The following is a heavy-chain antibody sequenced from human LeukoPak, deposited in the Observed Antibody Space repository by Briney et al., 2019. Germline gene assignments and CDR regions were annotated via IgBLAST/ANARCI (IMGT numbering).Heavy chain of an antibody. J-gene: IGHJ3*02. CDR3: ARGELELLAFDI. D-gene: IGHD1-7*01. CDR1: GGSIGSYY. Sequence: KPSETLSLTCTVSGGSIGSYYWSWIRQPAGKGLEWIGRIYTSGSTNYNPSLKSRITMSVDTSKNQFSLRLSSVTAADTAVYYCARGELELLAFDIWGQGTMVTVSS. CDR2: IYTSGST. V-gene: IGHV4-4*07.